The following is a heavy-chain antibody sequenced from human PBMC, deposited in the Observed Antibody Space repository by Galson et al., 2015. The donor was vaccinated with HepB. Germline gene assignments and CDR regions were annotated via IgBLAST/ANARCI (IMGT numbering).Heavy chain of an antibody. V-gene: IGHV3-21*01. J-gene: IGHJ5*02. CDR2: ISSSSSYI. Sequence: SLRLSCAASGFTFSSYSMNWVRQAPGKGLEWVSSISSSSSYIYYADSVKGRFTISRDNAKNSLYLQMNSLRAEDTAVYYCASSLSIAARPDWFDPWGQGTLVTVSS. CDR3: ASSLSIAARPDWFDP. D-gene: IGHD6-6*01. CDR1: GFTFSSYS.